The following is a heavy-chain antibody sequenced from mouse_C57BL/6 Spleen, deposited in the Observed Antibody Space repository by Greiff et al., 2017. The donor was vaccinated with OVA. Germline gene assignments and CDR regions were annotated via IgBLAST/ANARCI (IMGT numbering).Heavy chain of an antibody. D-gene: IGHD4-1*01. CDR2: INPSSGYT. CDR3: ARSGLTGTGYYFDD. J-gene: IGHJ2*01. Sequence: VHLVESGAELARPGASVKMSCKASGYTFTSYTMHWVKQRPGQGLEWIGDINPSSGYTKYNQKFKDKATLTADKSSSTAYMQLSSLTSEDYAVYYCARSGLTGTGYYFDDWGQGTTLTVSS. V-gene: IGHV1-4*01. CDR1: GYTFTSYT.